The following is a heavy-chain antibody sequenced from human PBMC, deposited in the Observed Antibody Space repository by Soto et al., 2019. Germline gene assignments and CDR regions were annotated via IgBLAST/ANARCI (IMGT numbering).Heavy chain of an antibody. CDR2: IYYSGST. CDR3: ARDNNYGDYNWFDP. CDR1: GGSISSYY. Sequence: PSETLSLTCTVPGGSISSYYWSWIRQPPGKGLEWIGYIYYSGSTNYNPSLKSRVTISVDTSKNQFSLKLSSVTAADTAVYYCARDNNYGDYNWFDPWGQGTLVTVSS. D-gene: IGHD4-17*01. J-gene: IGHJ5*02. V-gene: IGHV4-59*01.